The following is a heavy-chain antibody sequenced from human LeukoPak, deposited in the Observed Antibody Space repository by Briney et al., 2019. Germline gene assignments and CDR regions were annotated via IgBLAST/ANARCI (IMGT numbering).Heavy chain of an antibody. J-gene: IGHJ4*02. Sequence: ASVKVSCKASGYTFTSYYMHWVRQAPGQGLEGVGIINPSGGSTSYAQKFQGRVTMTRDMSTSTVYMELSSLRSEDTAVYYCARVAVGYNGVNPLFDYWGQGTLVTVSS. V-gene: IGHV1-46*01. CDR1: GYTFTSYY. CDR3: ARVAVGYNGVNPLFDY. CDR2: INPSGGST. D-gene: IGHD5-24*01.